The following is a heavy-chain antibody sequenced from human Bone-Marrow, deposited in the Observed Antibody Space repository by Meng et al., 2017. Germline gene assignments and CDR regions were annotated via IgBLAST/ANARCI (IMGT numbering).Heavy chain of an antibody. D-gene: IGHD5-18*01. J-gene: IGHJ6*02. Sequence: GESLKISCAASGFTFSSYAMHWVRQAPGKGLEWVAVISYDGSNKYYADSVKGRFTISRDNSKNTLYLQMNSLRAEDTAVYYCARVLEGYSYGYYPYYYYGMDVWGQRTTVTVSS. CDR1: GFTFSSYA. V-gene: IGHV3-30*01. CDR3: ARVLEGYSYGYYPYYYYGMDV. CDR2: ISYDGSNK.